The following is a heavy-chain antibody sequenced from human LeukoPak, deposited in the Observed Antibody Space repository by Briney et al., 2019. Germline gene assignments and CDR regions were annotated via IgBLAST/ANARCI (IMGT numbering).Heavy chain of an antibody. Sequence: GGSLRLSCAASGFTFSHVWISWVRQAPGKGLEWVARIKSKTDGGTADHAASLKGRFTISRDDSKDTLYLQMNSLKTEDTDVYYCATETDWNFNFWGQGTLVTVAP. CDR2: IKSKTDGGTA. CDR3: ATETDWNFNF. D-gene: IGHD3-9*01. V-gene: IGHV3-15*01. CDR1: GFTFSHVW. J-gene: IGHJ4*02.